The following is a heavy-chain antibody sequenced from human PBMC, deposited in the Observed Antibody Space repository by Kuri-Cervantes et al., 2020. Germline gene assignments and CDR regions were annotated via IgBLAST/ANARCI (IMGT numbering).Heavy chain of an antibody. CDR1: GFTFSSYA. CDR2: ISGSGGST. J-gene: IGHJ5*02. CDR3: ARDASLVRGYNWFDP. Sequence: GGSLRLSCAASGFTFSSYAMSWVRQAPGKGLEWVSAISGSGGSTYYADSVKGRFTISRDNSKNTLYLQMNSLRAEDTAVYYCARDASLVRGYNWFDPWGQGTLVTVSS. V-gene: IGHV3-23*01. D-gene: IGHD3-10*01.